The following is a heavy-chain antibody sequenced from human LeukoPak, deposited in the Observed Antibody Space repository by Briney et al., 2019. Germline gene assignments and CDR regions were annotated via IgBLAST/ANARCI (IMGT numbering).Heavy chain of an antibody. CDR2: IYPGDSDT. Sequence: GEALKISFKGSGYSFTSYWIGWVRQMPGKGLEWMGIIYPGDSDTRYSPSFQGNVTISAHKSISTSYLQWSRLKASDTAMYYCARWGLTHQAPRYWGQGTLVTVSS. CDR1: GYSFTSYW. CDR3: ARWGLTHQAPRY. V-gene: IGHV5-51*01. D-gene: IGHD7-27*01. J-gene: IGHJ4*02.